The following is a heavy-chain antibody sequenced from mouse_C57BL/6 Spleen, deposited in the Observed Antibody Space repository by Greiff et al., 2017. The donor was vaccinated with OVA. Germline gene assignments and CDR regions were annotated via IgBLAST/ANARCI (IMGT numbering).Heavy chain of an antibody. CDR3: ARYYYYGSDAMDY. CDR1: GYTFTDYN. J-gene: IGHJ4*01. CDR2: INPNNGGT. V-gene: IGHV1-22*01. D-gene: IGHD1-1*01. Sequence: EVKLQESGPELVKPGASVKMSCKASGYTFTDYNMHWVKQSHGKSLEWIGYINPNNGGTSYNQKFKGKATLTVNKSSSTAYMELRSLTSEDSAVYYCARYYYYGSDAMDYWGQGTSVTVSS.